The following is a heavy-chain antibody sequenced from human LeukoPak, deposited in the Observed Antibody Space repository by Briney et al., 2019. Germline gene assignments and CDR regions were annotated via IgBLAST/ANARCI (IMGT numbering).Heavy chain of an antibody. Sequence: PSETLSLTCTVSGGSISGYFWSWIRQPPGKGLEWIGYTYYSGSTNYNSSLKSRVTISVDTSKNQFSLKLSSVTAADTAVYYCARGGYSSSWDYIDYWGQGTLVTVSS. D-gene: IGHD6-13*01. CDR1: GGSISGYF. CDR3: ARGGYSSSWDYIDY. J-gene: IGHJ4*02. V-gene: IGHV4-59*01. CDR2: TYYSGST.